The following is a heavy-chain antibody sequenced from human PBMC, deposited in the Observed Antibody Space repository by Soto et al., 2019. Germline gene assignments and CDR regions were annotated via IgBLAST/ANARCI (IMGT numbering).Heavy chain of an antibody. CDR3: GRLWAGGDDRDSPPYYLDS. Sequence: EVQLVESGGGLVQPGGSVIISCAASGFTFSGSAIHWVRQASGKGLEWLGRIKTRSYNYATAYTASLKGRFTISRDDSKNTAYLHMTGLKADDTAVYFCGRLWAGGDDRDSPPYYLDSWGQGTLVTVSS. J-gene: IGHJ4*02. CDR1: GFTFSGSA. CDR2: IKTRSYNYAT. D-gene: IGHD3-16*01. V-gene: IGHV3-73*02.